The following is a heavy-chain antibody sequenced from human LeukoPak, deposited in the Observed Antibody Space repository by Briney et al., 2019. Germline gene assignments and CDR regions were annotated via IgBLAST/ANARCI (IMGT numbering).Heavy chain of an antibody. CDR3: ARGGEADDAFDI. Sequence: SETLSLTCTVSGGSISSYYWCWIRQPPGKGLEWIGYIYYSGSTNYNPSLKSRVTISVDTSKNQFSLKLSSVTAADTAVYYCARGGEADDAFDIWGQGTMVTVSS. V-gene: IGHV4-59*08. CDR2: IYYSGST. CDR1: GGSISSYY. J-gene: IGHJ3*02. D-gene: IGHD2-15*01.